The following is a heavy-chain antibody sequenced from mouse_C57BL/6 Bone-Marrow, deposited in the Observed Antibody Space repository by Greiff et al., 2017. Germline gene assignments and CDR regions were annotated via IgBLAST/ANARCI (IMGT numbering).Heavy chain of an antibody. CDR2: INPGSGGT. CDR1: GYAFTNYL. CDR3: ARHQGYFDY. V-gene: IGHV1-54*01. J-gene: IGHJ2*01. Sequence: VKLQESGAELVRPGTSVKVSCKASGYAFTNYLIEWVKQRPGQGLEWIGVINPGSGGTNYNEKFKGKATLTADKSSSTAYMQLSSLTSEDSAVYFCARHQGYFDYWGQGTTLTVSS.